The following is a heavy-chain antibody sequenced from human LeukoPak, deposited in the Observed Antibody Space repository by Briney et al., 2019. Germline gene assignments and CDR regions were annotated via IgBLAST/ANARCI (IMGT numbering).Heavy chain of an antibody. Sequence: SETLSLTCTVSGGSLRSSGHWWVWIRQPPGKGLEWIGSIHYSGKVYYNPSLKSRVTTSVDTSTEQFSLRLSSATAADTAMYYCARQSGDQSSAWYFDAWGQGTLVTVSS. CDR2: IHYSGKV. J-gene: IGHJ4*02. V-gene: IGHV4-39*01. CDR1: GGSLRSSGHW. D-gene: IGHD6-19*01. CDR3: ARQSGDQSSAWYFDA.